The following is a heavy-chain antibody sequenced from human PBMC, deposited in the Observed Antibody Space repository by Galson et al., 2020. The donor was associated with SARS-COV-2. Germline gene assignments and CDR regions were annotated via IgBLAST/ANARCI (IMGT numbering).Heavy chain of an antibody. Sequence: TGGSLRLSCAASGFTFSSYEMNWVRQAPGKGLEWVSYIRGTDTIYYADSVKGRFTISRDNAKNSLYLQMNSLRAEDTAVYYCARDGWYFDLWGRGTLVTVSS. CDR3: ARDGWYFDL. V-gene: IGHV3-48*03. CDR2: IRGTDTI. J-gene: IGHJ2*01. CDR1: GFTFSSYE.